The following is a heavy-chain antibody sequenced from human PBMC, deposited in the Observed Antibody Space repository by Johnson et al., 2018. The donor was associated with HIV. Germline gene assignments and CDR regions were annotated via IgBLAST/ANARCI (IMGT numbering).Heavy chain of an antibody. CDR2: INWSGGST. J-gene: IGHJ3*02. Sequence: VQLVESGGGMIRPGGSLRLSCAASGFTFGDYGMSWVRQVPGKGLEWVSSINWSGGSTGYADSVKGRFTISRDNAKNSLYLQMTGLRAEDTAVYYCTRPDYYGSGTTDVFDIWGQGTMVTVSS. V-gene: IGHV3-20*04. CDR3: TRPDYYGSGTTDVFDI. D-gene: IGHD3-10*01. CDR1: GFTFGDYG.